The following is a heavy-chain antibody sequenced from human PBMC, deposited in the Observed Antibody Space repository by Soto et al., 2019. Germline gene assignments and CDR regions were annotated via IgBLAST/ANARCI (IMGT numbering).Heavy chain of an antibody. J-gene: IGHJ4*02. D-gene: IGHD3-22*01. CDR3: SRPRYYYHSTTYSDGQPADY. CDR2: ISNSGSTT. Sequence: GGSLRLSCTASGFTFSDSYMSWIRQAPGKGLEWVSYISNSGSTTYYADSVRGRFTISRDSAKNSLYLQMDSLRVEDTAVYYCSRPRYYYHSTTYSDGQPADYWGLGTLVTVSS. CDR1: GFTFSDSY. V-gene: IGHV3-11*01.